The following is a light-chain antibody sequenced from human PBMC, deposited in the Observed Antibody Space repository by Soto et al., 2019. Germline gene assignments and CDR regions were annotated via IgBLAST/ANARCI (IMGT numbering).Light chain of an antibody. J-gene: IGKJ5*01. CDR3: QQYGTSEII. CDR2: DTS. Sequence: VPPQSPCTLSWSPCERPTLSCTASQSLANSFIAWYQQKPGQAPRLLIYDTSSRASGIPDRFSGSGSGTDFTLTISRLETEDFAVFYCQQYGTSEIILGQGTRLEI. V-gene: IGKV3-20*01. CDR1: QSLANSF.